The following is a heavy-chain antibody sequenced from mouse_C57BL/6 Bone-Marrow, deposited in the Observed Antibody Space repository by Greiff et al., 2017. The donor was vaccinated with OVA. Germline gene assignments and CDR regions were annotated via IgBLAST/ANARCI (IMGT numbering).Heavy chain of an antibody. J-gene: IGHJ2*01. V-gene: IGHV5-6*01. Sequence: EVQGVESGGDLVKPGGSLKLSCAASGFTFSSYGMSWVRQTPDKRLEWVATISSGGSYTYYPDSVKGRFTISRDNAKNTLYLQMSSLKSEDTAMYYCAGVYDYDGVFDYWGQGTTLTVSS. CDR2: ISSGGSYT. D-gene: IGHD2-4*01. CDR3: AGVYDYDGVFDY. CDR1: GFTFSSYG.